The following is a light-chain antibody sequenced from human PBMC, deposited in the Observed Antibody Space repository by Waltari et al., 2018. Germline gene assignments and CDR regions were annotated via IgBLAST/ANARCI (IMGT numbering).Light chain of an antibody. J-gene: IGKJ1*01. Sequence: SCRASQNIFRTLAWYQQKPGQAPRLLIYGAYTRATGIPDRFSGSGSGTDFSLTISGLDPEDFAVYYCQHYVRLPVTFGQGTKVEIK. CDR1: QNIFRT. V-gene: IGKV3-20*01. CDR2: GAY. CDR3: QHYVRLPVT.